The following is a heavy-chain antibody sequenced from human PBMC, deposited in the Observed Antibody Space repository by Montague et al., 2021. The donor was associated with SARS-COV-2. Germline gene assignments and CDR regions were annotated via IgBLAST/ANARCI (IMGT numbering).Heavy chain of an antibody. V-gene: IGHV3-48*03. CDR1: GFNFGVYE. J-gene: IGHJ5*02. Sequence: SLRLSGAASGFNFGVYEMNWVRQTPGKGLEWVSYLNGGSSVLYYSDSVMGRFTISRDNAESSLYLQMNSLRAEDTAVYYCAPAVPVADDSWGQGTLVTVSS. CDR3: APAVPVADDS. CDR2: LNGGSSVL. D-gene: IGHD2-2*01.